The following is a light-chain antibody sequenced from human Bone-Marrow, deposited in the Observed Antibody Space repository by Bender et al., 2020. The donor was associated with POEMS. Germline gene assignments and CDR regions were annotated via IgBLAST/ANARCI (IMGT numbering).Light chain of an antibody. Sequence: QPVLTQPPSVSGAPGQRLTISCTGGRSNMGAGYDVHWYQQLPGTAPKLLIYSSHRRPSEVPDRFSGSRSGTSASLAISGLQSEDEADYYCAVWDDSLNGWVLGGGTKLTVL. CDR3: AVWDDSLNGWV. CDR2: SSH. J-gene: IGLJ3*02. V-gene: IGLV1-50*01. CDR1: RSNMGAGYD.